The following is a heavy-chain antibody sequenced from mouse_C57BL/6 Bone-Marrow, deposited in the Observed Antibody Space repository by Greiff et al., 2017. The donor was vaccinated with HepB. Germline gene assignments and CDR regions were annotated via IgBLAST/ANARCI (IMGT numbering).Heavy chain of an antibody. J-gene: IGHJ1*03. CDR3: AGHGSFFDV. CDR2: ISNGGGST. Sequence: DVKLVESGGGLVQPGGSLKLSCAASGFTFSDYYMYWVRQTPEKRLEWVAYISNGGGSTYYPDTVKGRFTISRDNAKNTLYLQMSRLKSEDTAMYYCAGHGSFFDVWGTGTTVTVSS. V-gene: IGHV5-12*01. CDR1: GFTFSDYY.